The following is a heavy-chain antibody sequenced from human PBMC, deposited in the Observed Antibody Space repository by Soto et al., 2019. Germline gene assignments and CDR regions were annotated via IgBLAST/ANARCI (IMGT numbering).Heavy chain of an antibody. Sequence: EVQLLESGGGLVQPGGSLRLSCAASGFTFNNYAMSWVRQAPGEGLEGVSAISGSGGTTYYAESVKGRFTISRDNSKNTLYLQMNSLRAEDTAVYYCAKVLVGTGGSSGWPWYFDCWGQGGLGTVSS. V-gene: IGHV3-23*01. CDR1: GFTFNNYA. D-gene: IGHD6-25*01. J-gene: IGHJ4*02. CDR3: AKVLVGTGGSSGWPWYFDC. CDR2: ISGSGGTT.